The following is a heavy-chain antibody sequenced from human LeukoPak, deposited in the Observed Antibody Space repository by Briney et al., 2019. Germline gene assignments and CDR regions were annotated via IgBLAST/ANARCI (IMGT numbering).Heavy chain of an antibody. Sequence: SVKVSCKASGGTLSSYAFNWVRQAPGQGLEWMGGIIPIFGTPNYAQKFQDRVTITADGSTNTAYMELNSLRSEDTAIYYCARNLDIAVPGYSNHAEYFQYWGQGTLVTVSS. CDR3: ARNLDIAVPGYSNHAEYFQY. J-gene: IGHJ1*01. CDR2: IIPIFGTP. V-gene: IGHV1-69*13. D-gene: IGHD6-19*01. CDR1: GGTLSSYA.